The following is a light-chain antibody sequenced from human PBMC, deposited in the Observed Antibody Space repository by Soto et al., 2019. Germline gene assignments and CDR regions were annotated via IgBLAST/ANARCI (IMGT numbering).Light chain of an antibody. CDR1: QDIGTY. J-gene: IGKJ1*01. V-gene: IGKV1-8*01. CDR2: DAS. Sequence: ASAYCSASAERELSVACLGTQDIGTYLAWYQQIPGKAPKLLTYDASTLQTGVPSRFSGSGSGTDFTLSISYLQSDDFGTYYCQQFYNYPRTFGDGTKVEIK. CDR3: QQFYNYPRT.